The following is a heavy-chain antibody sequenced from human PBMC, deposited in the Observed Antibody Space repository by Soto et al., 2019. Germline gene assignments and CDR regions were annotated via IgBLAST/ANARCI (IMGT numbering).Heavy chain of an antibody. CDR1: GYTFTSYD. CDR3: ARVYCSSTSCKQFHY. Sequence: QVQLVQSGAEVKKPGASVKVSCKASGYTFTSYDINWVRQATGQGLEWMGWMNPNSGNTGYAQKFQGRVTMTTNNSITTAYRELSSLRSEDTAVHYRARVYCSSTSCKQFHYWGHETLVTVSS. D-gene: IGHD2-2*01. J-gene: IGHJ4*01. CDR2: MNPNSGNT. V-gene: IGHV1-8*01.